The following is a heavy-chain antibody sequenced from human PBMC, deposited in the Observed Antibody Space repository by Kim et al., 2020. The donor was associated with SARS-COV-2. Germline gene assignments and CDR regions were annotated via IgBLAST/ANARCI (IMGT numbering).Heavy chain of an antibody. CDR3: AREKVWPYYYYYGMDV. Sequence: ASVKVSCKASGYTFTSYAMNWVRQAPGQGLEWMGWINTNTGNPTYAQGFTGRFVFSLDTSVSTAYLQISSLKAEDTAVYYCAREKVWPYYYYYGMDVWGQGTTVTVSS. J-gene: IGHJ6*02. CDR2: INTNTGNP. V-gene: IGHV7-4-1*02. CDR1: GYTFTSYA. D-gene: IGHD2-21*01.